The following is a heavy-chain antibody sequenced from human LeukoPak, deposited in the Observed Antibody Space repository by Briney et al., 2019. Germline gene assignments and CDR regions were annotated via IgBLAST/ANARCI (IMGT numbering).Heavy chain of an antibody. Sequence: GGSLRLSCAASGFTVSSYWMSWVRQAAGKGLEWVANTKQDGSEKYYVDSVKGRFTISRDNAKNSLYLQMNSLRAEDTAVYYCARGYCSSTSCYPRYFDYWGQGTLVTVSS. V-gene: IGHV3-7*01. CDR3: ARGYCSSTSCYPRYFDY. CDR2: TKQDGSEK. D-gene: IGHD2-2*01. CDR1: GFTVSSYW. J-gene: IGHJ4*02.